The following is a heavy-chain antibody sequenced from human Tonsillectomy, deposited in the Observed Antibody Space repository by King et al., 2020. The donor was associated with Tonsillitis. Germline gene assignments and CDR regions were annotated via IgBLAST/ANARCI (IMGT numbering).Heavy chain of an antibody. CDR3: AKGRRYDFWSGYYYSSAFDI. D-gene: IGHD3-3*01. J-gene: IGHJ3*02. CDR1: GFTFSSYA. Sequence: DAQLVQSGGGLVQPGRSLRLSCAASGFTFSSYAMSWVRQAPGKGLEWVSAISGSGGSTYYADSVKGRFTISRDNSKNTLYLQMNSLRAEDTAVYYCAKGRRYDFWSGYYYSSAFDIWGQGTMVTVSS. V-gene: IGHV3-23*04. CDR2: ISGSGGST.